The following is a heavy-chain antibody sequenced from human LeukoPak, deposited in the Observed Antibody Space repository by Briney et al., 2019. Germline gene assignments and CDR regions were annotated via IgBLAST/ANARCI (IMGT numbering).Heavy chain of an antibody. D-gene: IGHD3/OR15-3a*01. CDR1: GFTFSDYH. Sequence: GGSLRLSCAASGFTFSDYHMAWVRQAPGKGLEWVSAISVSGGNTNYEDSVKGRFTISRDNSKNTLYLQMNSLRAEDTAVYYCARRTGYPNWFDPWGQGTLVTVSS. CDR2: ISVSGGNT. J-gene: IGHJ5*02. V-gene: IGHV3-23*01. CDR3: ARRTGYPNWFDP.